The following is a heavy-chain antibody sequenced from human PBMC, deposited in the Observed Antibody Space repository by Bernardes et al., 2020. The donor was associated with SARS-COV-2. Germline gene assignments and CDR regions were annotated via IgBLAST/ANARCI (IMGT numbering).Heavy chain of an antibody. Sequence: SETLSLTCTVSGGSISSYYWSWIRQPPGKGLEWIGYIYYSGSTNYNPSLKSRVTISVDTSKNQFSLKLSSVTAADTAVYYCARQEVRGVPLPYYYYGMDVWGQGTTVTVSS. CDR2: IYYSGST. V-gene: IGHV4-59*08. CDR3: ARQEVRGVPLPYYYYGMDV. CDR1: GGSISSYY. J-gene: IGHJ6*02. D-gene: IGHD3-10*01.